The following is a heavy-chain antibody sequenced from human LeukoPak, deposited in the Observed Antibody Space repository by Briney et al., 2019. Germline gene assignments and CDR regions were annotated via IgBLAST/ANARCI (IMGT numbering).Heavy chain of an antibody. CDR1: GGSISSYY. J-gene: IGHJ6*03. CDR2: IYYSGST. D-gene: IGHD2-2*01. CDR3: ARDSSQADYYYYYMDV. Sequence: SETLSLTCTVSGGSISSYYWSWIRQPPGKGLEWIEYIYYSGSTNYNPSLKSRVTISVDTSKNQFSLKLSSVTAADTAVYYCARDSSQADYYYYYMDVWGKGTTVTVSS. V-gene: IGHV4-59*01.